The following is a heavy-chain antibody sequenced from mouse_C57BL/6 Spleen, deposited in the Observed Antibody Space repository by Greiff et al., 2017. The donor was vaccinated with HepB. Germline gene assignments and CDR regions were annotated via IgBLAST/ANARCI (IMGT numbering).Heavy chain of an antibody. CDR1: GYTFTSYW. CDR3: ARRGDWDDAMDY. CDR2: IDPSDSYT. Sequence: QVHVKQPGAELVMPGASVKLSCKASGYTFTSYWMHWVKQRPGQGLEWIGEIDPSDSYTNYNQKFKGKSTLTVDKSSSTAYMQLSSLTSEDSAVYYCARRGDWDDAMDYWGQGTSVTVSS. V-gene: IGHV1-69*01. D-gene: IGHD4-1*01. J-gene: IGHJ4*01.